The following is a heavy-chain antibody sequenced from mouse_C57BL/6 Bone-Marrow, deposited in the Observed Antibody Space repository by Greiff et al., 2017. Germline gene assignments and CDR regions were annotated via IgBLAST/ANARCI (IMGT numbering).Heavy chain of an antibody. CDR3: ARGLWLLGYWYFDV. Sequence: EVQLVESGGGLVKPGGSLKLSCAASGFTFSSYAMSWVRQTPEKRLEWVATISDGGSYTYYPDNVKGRFTISRDNAKNNLYLQMSHLKSEDTAMYYCARGLWLLGYWYFDVWGTGTTVTVSS. CDR1: GFTFSSYA. D-gene: IGHD2-2*01. V-gene: IGHV5-4*01. J-gene: IGHJ1*03. CDR2: ISDGGSYT.